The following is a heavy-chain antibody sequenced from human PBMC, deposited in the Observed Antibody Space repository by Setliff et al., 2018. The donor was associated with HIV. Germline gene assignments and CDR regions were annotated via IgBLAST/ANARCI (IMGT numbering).Heavy chain of an antibody. CDR3: ARAPRYYRGWYIPEYFDN. Sequence: PSETLSLTCTVSGGSISSSSYYWGWIRQPPGKGLEWIGSINYSGSPTYNSSLESRVTISVDTSKNHFSLRLNSVTAADTAVYFCARAPRYYRGWYIPEYFDNWGEGTLVPSPQ. V-gene: IGHV4-39*02. D-gene: IGHD6-19*01. CDR2: INYSGSP. CDR1: GGSISSSSYY. J-gene: IGHJ4*02.